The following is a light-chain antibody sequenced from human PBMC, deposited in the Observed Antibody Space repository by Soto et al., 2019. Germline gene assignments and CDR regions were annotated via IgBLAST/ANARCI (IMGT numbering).Light chain of an antibody. CDR1: SPNIGSNT. CDR3: AAWDDRLNGFYV. CDR2: STD. J-gene: IGLJ1*01. V-gene: IGLV1-44*01. Sequence: QPVLTQPPSASETPGQRVTISCSGSSPNIGSNTVSWYQQLPGTAPKLLIYSTDQRPSGVPDRFSGSKSGTSASLAISGLQSEDEADYCCAAWDDRLNGFYVFGTGTKLTVL.